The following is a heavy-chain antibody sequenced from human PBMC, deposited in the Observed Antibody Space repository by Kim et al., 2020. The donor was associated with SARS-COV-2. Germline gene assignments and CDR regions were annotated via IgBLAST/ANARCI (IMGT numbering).Heavy chain of an antibody. CDR3: ARDWGYSYGTN. J-gene: IGHJ4*02. CDR2: ICDSSNTR. Sequence: GGSLRLSCAASGFTFSDYDMRWIRQAPGKGLEWVSYICDSSNTRYYADSVKGRFTISRDNANNTLYLQMNSLRAEDTAVYYCARDWGYSYGTNWGQGTLVTVSS. CDR1: GFTFSDYD. V-gene: IGHV3-11*01. D-gene: IGHD5-18*01.